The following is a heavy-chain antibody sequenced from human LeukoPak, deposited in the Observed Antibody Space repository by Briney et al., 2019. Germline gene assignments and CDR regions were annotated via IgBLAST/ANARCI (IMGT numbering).Heavy chain of an antibody. CDR1: GYTFTGYY. D-gene: IGHD4-17*01. J-gene: IGHJ2*01. CDR3: ARDGDYGAEYWYFDL. V-gene: IGHV1-2*02. Sequence: ASVKVSCKASGYTFTGYYMHWVRQAPGQGLEWMGWINPNSGGANYAQKFQGRVTMTRDTSISTAYMELSRLSSDDTAVYYCARDGDYGAEYWYFDLWGRGTLVTVSS. CDR2: INPNSGGA.